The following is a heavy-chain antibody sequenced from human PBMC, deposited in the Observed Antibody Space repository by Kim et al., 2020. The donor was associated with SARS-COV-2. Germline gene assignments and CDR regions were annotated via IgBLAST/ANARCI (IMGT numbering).Heavy chain of an antibody. J-gene: IGHJ4*02. V-gene: IGHV1-2*02. CDR1: GYTFTGYY. CDR3: AREDVLLWFGEY. D-gene: IGHD3-10*01. Sequence: ASVKVSCKASGYTFTGYYMHWVRQAPGQGLEWMGWINPNSGGTNYAQKFQGRVTMTRDTSISTAYMELSRLRSDDTAVYYCAREDVLLWFGEYWGQGTLVTVSS. CDR2: INPNSGGT.